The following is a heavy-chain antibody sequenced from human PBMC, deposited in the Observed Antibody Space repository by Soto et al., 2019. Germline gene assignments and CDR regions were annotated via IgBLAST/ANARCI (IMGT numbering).Heavy chain of an antibody. CDR2: ISAYNGNT. D-gene: IGHD2-2*01. CDR3: VIRKPYSSTTCSYAAYSRAI. Sequence: ASLKVSCKASGYTFTSYGISWVRQAPGQGLEWRGWISAYNGNTNYAQKLQGRVTMTTDTSTSTAYMELRSLRSDDTAVYYCVIRKPYSSTTCSYAAYSRAIWG. CDR1: GYTFTSYG. J-gene: IGHJ3*02. V-gene: IGHV1-18*01.